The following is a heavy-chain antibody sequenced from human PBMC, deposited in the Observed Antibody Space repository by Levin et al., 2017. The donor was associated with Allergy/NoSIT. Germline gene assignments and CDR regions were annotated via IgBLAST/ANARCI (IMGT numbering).Heavy chain of an antibody. Sequence: GGSLRLSCAASGFSISANHMNWVRQAPGKGLQWVSYLSSGGSAYYADSVKGRFTISRDNSKNTLDLQMSSLRADDTAVYYCTRTSNGPLWGPGTMVIVSS. CDR2: LSSGGSA. J-gene: IGHJ3*01. CDR1: GFSISANH. V-gene: IGHV3-53*01. CDR3: TRTSNGPL.